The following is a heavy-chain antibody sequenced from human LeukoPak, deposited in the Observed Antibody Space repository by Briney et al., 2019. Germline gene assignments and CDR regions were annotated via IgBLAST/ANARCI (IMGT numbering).Heavy chain of an antibody. CDR3: ARPHYDFWSGYRREDAFDI. CDR1: GYSFTSYW. D-gene: IGHD3-3*01. J-gene: IGHJ3*02. Sequence: GESLQTSCKGSGYSFTSYWIGWGRQVPGKGLEGMGIIYPGESDTRYSPSFQGQVTISADKSIRTAYLQWSSLKASDTAMYYCARPHYDFWSGYRREDAFDIWGQGTMVTVSS. CDR2: IYPGESDT. V-gene: IGHV5-51*01.